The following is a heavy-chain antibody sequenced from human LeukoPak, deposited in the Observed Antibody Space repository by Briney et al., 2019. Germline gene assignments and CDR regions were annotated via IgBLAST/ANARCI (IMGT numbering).Heavy chain of an antibody. CDR2: IYYSGST. V-gene: IGHV4-59*12. J-gene: IGHJ3*02. CDR3: AREPTDAFDI. Sequence: SETLSLTFTVSGGSISSYYWSWIRQPPGKGLEWIGYIYYSGSTNYNPSLKSRVTRSVDTSKNQFSLKLSSVTAADTAVYYCAREPTDAFDIWGQGTMVTVSS. CDR1: GGSISSYY.